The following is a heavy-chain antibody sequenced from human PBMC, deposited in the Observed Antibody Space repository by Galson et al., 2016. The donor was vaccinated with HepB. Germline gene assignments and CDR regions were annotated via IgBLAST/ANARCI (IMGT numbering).Heavy chain of an antibody. CDR3: ARGLLPRYFDWFYYYYGMDV. CDR2: MNPNSGNT. J-gene: IGHJ6*02. Sequence: SVKVSCKASGYTFTSYDINWVRQATGQGLEWMGWMNPNSGNTGYAQKFQGRVTMTRNTSIGTAYMELSSLRSEDTAVYYCARGLLPRYFDWFYYYYGMDVWGQGTTVTVSS. D-gene: IGHD3-9*01. V-gene: IGHV1-8*01. CDR1: GYTFTSYD.